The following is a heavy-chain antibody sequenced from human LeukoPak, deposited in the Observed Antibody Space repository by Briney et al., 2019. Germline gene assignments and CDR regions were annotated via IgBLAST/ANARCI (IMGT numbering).Heavy chain of an antibody. Sequence: SETLSLTCTVSGGSISTYYWSWIRQPPGKGLEWIGYIYYSGSTNYYPSLKSRVTMSVDTSKNQFSLKLTSVTAADTAVYYCARGPLSATYDAFDMWGQGTMVTVSS. J-gene: IGHJ3*02. V-gene: IGHV4-59*01. CDR2: IYYSGST. CDR3: ARGPLSATYDAFDM. CDR1: GGSISTYY.